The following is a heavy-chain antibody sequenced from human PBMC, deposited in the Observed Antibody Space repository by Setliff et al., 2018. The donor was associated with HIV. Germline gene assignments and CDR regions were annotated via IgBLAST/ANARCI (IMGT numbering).Heavy chain of an antibody. CDR1: GGSINRSNYY. J-gene: IGHJ4*02. Sequence: KSSETLSLTCTVPGGSINRSNYYWGWIRQPPGKGLEWIGTISYTGSTYYDPSLKSRVTISLDTSKNQFFLKLSSVTAPDTAIYYCARQTWEYYDTLTGYYRSPKNFDSWGQGTLVT. V-gene: IGHV4-39*01. CDR3: ARQTWEYYDTLTGYYRSPKNFDS. D-gene: IGHD3-9*01. CDR2: ISYTGST.